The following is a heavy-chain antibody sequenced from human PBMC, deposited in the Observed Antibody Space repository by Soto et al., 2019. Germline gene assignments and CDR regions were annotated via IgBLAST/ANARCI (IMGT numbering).Heavy chain of an antibody. Sequence: QVQLVESGGGVVQPGRSLRLSCAASGFTFSSYTMHWVRQAPGKGLEWVAAISYDGSNKYYADSVKGRFTISRDNSKNTLYLQMNSLRAEDTAVYYCARGAGIAVAGTSFDYWGQGTLVTVSP. D-gene: IGHD6-19*01. CDR2: ISYDGSNK. CDR1: GFTFSSYT. J-gene: IGHJ4*02. V-gene: IGHV3-30-3*01. CDR3: ARGAGIAVAGTSFDY.